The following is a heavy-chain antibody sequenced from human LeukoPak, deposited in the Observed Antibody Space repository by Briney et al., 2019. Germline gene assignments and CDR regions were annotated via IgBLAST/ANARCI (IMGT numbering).Heavy chain of an antibody. CDR3: ARVGEAATDSSGKFDP. CDR1: GYTFTSYY. J-gene: IGHJ5*02. Sequence: GASVKVSCKASGYTFTSYYMHWVRQAPGQGLEWMGIINPSGGSTSYAQKFQGRVTMTRDMSTSTVYMELSSLRSEDTAVYYCARVGEAATDSSGKFDPWGQGTLVTVSS. V-gene: IGHV1-46*01. D-gene: IGHD3-22*01. CDR2: INPSGGST.